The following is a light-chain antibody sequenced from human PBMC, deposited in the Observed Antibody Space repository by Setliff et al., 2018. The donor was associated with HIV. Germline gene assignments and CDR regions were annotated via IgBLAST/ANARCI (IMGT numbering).Light chain of an antibody. Sequence: YELTQPPSVSVAPGKTARITCGGNNIGSKSVHWYQQNPGQAPVLVVYDDNDRPSGIPERFSGSNSGNTATLTISRVEAGDEADYYCQVWDSSSDHHVFGTGTKVTVL. V-gene: IGLV3-21*03. CDR2: DDN. CDR3: QVWDSSSDHHV. CDR1: NIGSKS. J-gene: IGLJ1*01.